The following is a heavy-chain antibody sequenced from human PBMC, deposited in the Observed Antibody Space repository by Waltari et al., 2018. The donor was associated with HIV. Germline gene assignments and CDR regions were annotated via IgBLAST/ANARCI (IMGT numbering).Heavy chain of an antibody. V-gene: IGHV3-7*01. CDR1: GFTFSYFW. D-gene: IGHD3-3*01. CDR2: IKQDGSEK. Sequence: EVQLVESGGGLVQPGGSLRLSCAASGFTFSYFWMRWVRQAPGKGLEWVANIKQDGSEKYYVDSVKGRFTISRDNDKNSVDLQMNSLRAEDTAVYYCARDGGRRGPFGYWGQGTLVTVSS. J-gene: IGHJ4*02. CDR3: ARDGGRRGPFGY.